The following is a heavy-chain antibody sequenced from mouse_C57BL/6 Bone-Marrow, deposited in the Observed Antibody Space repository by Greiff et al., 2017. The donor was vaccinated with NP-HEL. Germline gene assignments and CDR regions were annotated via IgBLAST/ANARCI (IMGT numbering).Heavy chain of an antibody. J-gene: IGHJ4*01. D-gene: IGHD2-1*01. Sequence: DVQLQESGGGLVKPGGSLKLSCESTEFKFPSHDMSWVRKTPEKRLELVAAIISDGGSTYYPDTMEGRFIISRDNTKKTLYLQMCSLRSEDTALYYCARHEVTTRAMDYWGQGTSVTVSS. CDR1: EFKFPSHD. CDR3: ARHEVTTRAMDY. CDR2: IISDGGST. V-gene: IGHV5-2*01.